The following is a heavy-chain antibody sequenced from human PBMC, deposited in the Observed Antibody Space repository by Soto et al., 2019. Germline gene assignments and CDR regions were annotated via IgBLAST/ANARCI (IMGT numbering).Heavy chain of an antibody. D-gene: IGHD2-21*01. Sequence: VLLEQSGAEVKKPGSSVKVSCKTSGGTFSNFAISWVRLAPGQGLEWMGVIIPKFSAPTYAQKFQGRVMSTADESTSTAFMELSSLRSEATAVYYCGRDRVMRGNSYYYGMDVWGQGTTVIVSS. CDR3: GRDRVMRGNSYYYGMDV. CDR2: IIPKFSAP. V-gene: IGHV1-69*12. J-gene: IGHJ6*02. CDR1: GGTFSNFA.